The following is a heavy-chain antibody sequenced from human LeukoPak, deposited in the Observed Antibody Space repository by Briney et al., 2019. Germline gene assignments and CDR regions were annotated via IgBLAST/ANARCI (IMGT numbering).Heavy chain of an antibody. D-gene: IGHD4-17*01. Sequence: SETLSLTCAVYGGSFSGYYCSWIRQLPGKGLEWIGEINHSGSTNYNPSLKSRVTISVDTSKNQFSLKLSSVTAADTAVYYCARLYGAYDDFDIWGQGTMVTVSS. V-gene: IGHV4-34*01. CDR3: ARLYGAYDDFDI. CDR1: GGSFSGYY. CDR2: INHSGST. J-gene: IGHJ3*02.